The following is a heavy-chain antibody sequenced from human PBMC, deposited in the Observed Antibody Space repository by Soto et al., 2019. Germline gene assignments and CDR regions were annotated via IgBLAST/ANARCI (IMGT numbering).Heavy chain of an antibody. Sequence: QVQLVESGGGVVQPGRSLRLSCAASGFSFSSCAMHWVRQAPGKGLEWVADTSHDGSNKYYADSVKGRFTISRDNSGNTVCLQMSRLRPEDTAVLYCARVNRAAAGIGYYFDYWGQGTLVTVSS. CDR1: GFSFSSCA. J-gene: IGHJ4*02. V-gene: IGHV3-30-3*01. D-gene: IGHD6-25*01. CDR2: TSHDGSNK. CDR3: ARVNRAAAGIGYYFDY.